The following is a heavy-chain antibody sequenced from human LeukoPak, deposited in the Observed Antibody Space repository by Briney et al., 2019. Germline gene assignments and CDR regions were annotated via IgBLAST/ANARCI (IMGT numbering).Heavy chain of an antibody. Sequence: SEALSLTCTVSGGSISSYYWSWIRQPPGKGLEWIGYIYYSGSTNYNPSLKSRVTISVDTSKNQFSLKLSSVTAADTAVYYCARAARGRDGYVRYFDYWGQGTLVTVSS. D-gene: IGHD5-24*01. J-gene: IGHJ4*02. CDR1: GGSISSYY. CDR2: IYYSGST. V-gene: IGHV4-59*01. CDR3: ARAARGRDGYVRYFDY.